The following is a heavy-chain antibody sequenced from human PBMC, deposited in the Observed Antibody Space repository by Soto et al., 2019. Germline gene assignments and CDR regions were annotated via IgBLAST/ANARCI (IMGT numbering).Heavy chain of an antibody. CDR1: DFSFTSHG. CDR3: AIYHLELFRFDY. V-gene: IGHV1-18*04. CDR2: INLYNGNT. Sequence: ASVKVSCKAYDFSFTSHGISWVRQAPGQGLEWMGWINLYNGNTNYAQQFQGRVTMTTDTSTSTAYMELRSLRSDDTAMYFCAIYHLELFRFDYWGQGTLVTVSS. J-gene: IGHJ4*02. D-gene: IGHD2-2*01.